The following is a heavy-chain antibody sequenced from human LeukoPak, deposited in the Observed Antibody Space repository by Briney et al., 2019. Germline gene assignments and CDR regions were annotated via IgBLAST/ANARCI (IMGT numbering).Heavy chain of an antibody. CDR2: ISGSGGST. CDR1: GFTFSSYA. CDR3: AKAGSIWGSYREYFDY. D-gene: IGHD3-16*02. Sequence: PGGSPRLSCAASGFTFSSYAMSWVRQAPGKGLEWVSAISGSGGSTYYADSVKGRFTISRDNSKNTLYLQMNSLRAEDTAVYYCAKAGSIWGSYREYFDYWGQGTLVTVSS. V-gene: IGHV3-23*01. J-gene: IGHJ4*02.